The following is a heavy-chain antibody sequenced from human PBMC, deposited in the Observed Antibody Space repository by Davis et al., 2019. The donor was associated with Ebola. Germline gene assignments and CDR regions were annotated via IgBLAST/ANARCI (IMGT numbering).Heavy chain of an antibody. CDR1: GLTFSSYG. Sequence: GESLKISCAASGLTFSSYGMHWVRQAPGKGLEWVTFISYDGSNKYYADSVKGRFTISRDSSKNTLYLQMNSLRAEDTAVYYCAKEKTTVTTFWYFDLWGRGTLVTVSS. V-gene: IGHV3-30*18. J-gene: IGHJ2*01. CDR2: ISYDGSNK. D-gene: IGHD4-17*01. CDR3: AKEKTTVTTFWYFDL.